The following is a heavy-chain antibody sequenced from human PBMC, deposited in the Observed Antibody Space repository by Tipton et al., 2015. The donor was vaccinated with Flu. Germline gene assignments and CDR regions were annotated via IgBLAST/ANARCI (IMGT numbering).Heavy chain of an antibody. J-gene: IGHJ4*02. Sequence: TLSLTCTVSGGSISGSYWSWIRQPPGKGLEWIGHIYFSGTTNYNPSLKSRVTISVDTSKTQVSLRLSSVTAADTAVYFCARDRSEFPRAIDSWGQGILVTVSS. CDR2: IYFSGTT. CDR3: ARDRSEFPRAIDS. V-gene: IGHV4-59*01. D-gene: IGHD2-21*01. CDR1: GGSISGSY.